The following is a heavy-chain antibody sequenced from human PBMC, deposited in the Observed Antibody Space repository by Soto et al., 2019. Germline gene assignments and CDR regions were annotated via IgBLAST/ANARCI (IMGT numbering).Heavy chain of an antibody. CDR3: ARYSSSSDY. V-gene: IGHV1-2*04. D-gene: IGHD6-13*01. Sequence: GASVKVSCKASGYTFTGYYMHWVRQAPGQWLGWMGWINPNSGGTNYAQKFQGWVTMTRDTSISTAYMELSRLRSDDTAVYYCARYSSSSDYWGQGTLVTVSS. CDR1: GYTFTGYY. J-gene: IGHJ4*02. CDR2: INPNSGGT.